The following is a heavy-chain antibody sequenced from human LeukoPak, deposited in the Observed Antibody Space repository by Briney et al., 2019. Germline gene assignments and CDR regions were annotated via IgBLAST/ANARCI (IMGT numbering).Heavy chain of an antibody. CDR1: SGSISRTAYY. V-gene: IGHV4-39*07. Sequence: SETLSLTCTVSSGSISRTAYYWGWIRQPPGKGLEWIGTIFYSGSTYYSPSLKSRVTISVDTSKNQFSLKLSSVTAADTAVYYCARGLWGLSGSIGGENWFDPWGQGTLVTVSS. D-gene: IGHD2-15*01. CDR3: ARGLWGLSGSIGGENWFDP. J-gene: IGHJ5*02. CDR2: IFYSGST.